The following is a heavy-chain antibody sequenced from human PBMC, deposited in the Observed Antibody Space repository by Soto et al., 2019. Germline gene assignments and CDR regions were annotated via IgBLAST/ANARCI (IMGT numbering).Heavy chain of an antibody. D-gene: IGHD1-1*01. Sequence: QVQLQESGPGLVKPSETLSLTCTVSGGSVSSGSNSWSWNRQPPGKGLEWIGCMYYSGSTNYNPSLKSRVTISGDTSKNQFSLKLTSVTAADTAVYYCARNGGYENWFDPWGQGTLVTVSS. J-gene: IGHJ5*02. V-gene: IGHV4-61*01. CDR2: MYYSGST. CDR1: GGSVSSGSNS. CDR3: ARNGGYENWFDP.